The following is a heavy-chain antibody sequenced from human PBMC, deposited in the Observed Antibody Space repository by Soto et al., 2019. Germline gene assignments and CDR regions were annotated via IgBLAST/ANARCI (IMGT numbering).Heavy chain of an antibody. CDR3: AREENVLLWFGELTNWFGP. CDR1: GGSFSGYY. CDR2: INHSGST. J-gene: IGHJ5*02. D-gene: IGHD3-10*01. V-gene: IGHV4-34*01. Sequence: SETLSLTCAVYGGSFSGYYWSWIRQPPGKGLEWIGEINHSGSTNYNPSLKSRVTISVDTSKNQFSLKLSSVTAADTAVYYCAREENVLLWFGELTNWFGPWGQGTLVTVSS.